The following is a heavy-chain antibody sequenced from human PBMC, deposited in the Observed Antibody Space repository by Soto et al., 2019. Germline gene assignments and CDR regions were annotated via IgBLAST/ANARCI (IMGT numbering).Heavy chain of an antibody. CDR1: GFTFSSYA. J-gene: IGHJ4*02. CDR3: ARESGYDLPEGY. V-gene: IGHV3-30-3*01. CDR2: ISYDGSNK. D-gene: IGHD5-12*01. Sequence: QVQLVESGGGVVQPGRSPRLSCAASGFTFSSYAMHWVRQAPGKGLEWVAVISYDGSNKYYADSVKGRFTISRDNSKNTLYLQMNSLRAEDTAVYYCARESGYDLPEGYWGQGTLVTVSS.